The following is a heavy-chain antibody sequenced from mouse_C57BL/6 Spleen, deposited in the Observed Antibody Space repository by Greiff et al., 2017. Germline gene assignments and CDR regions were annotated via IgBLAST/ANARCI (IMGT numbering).Heavy chain of an antibody. D-gene: IGHD4-1*01. J-gene: IGHJ4*01. CDR2: INYDGSST. CDR1: GFTFSDYY. CDR3: ARSNWDVDYAMDY. V-gene: IGHV5-16*01. Sequence: EVHLVESEGGLVQPGSSMKLSCTASGFTFSDYYLAWVRQVPEKGLEWVANINYDGSSTYYLDSLKSRFIISRDNAKNILYLQMSSLKSEDTATYYCARSNWDVDYAMDYWGQGTSVTVSS.